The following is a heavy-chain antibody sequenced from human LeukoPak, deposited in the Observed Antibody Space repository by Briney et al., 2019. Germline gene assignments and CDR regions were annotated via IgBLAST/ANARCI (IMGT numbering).Heavy chain of an antibody. CDR3: ARDPHYGGNSPYFFDY. CDR1: GGTFSSYA. CDR2: IIPIFGTA. Sequence: SVKVSCRASGGTFSSYAISWVRQAPGQGLEWMGRIIPIFGTANYAQKFQGRVTITTDESTSTAYMELSSLRSEDTAVYYCARDPHYGGNSPYFFDYWGQGTLVTVSS. J-gene: IGHJ4*02. V-gene: IGHV1-69*05. D-gene: IGHD4-23*01.